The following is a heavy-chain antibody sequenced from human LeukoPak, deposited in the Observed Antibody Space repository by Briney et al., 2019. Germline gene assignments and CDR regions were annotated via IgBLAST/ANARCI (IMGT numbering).Heavy chain of an antibody. J-gene: IGHJ4*02. CDR2: IYHSGST. D-gene: IGHD3-22*01. CDR1: GYSISSGYY. V-gene: IGHV4-38-2*02. Sequence: SETLSLTCTVSGYSISSGYYWAWIRQPPGKGLEWIGYIYHSGSTYYNPSLKSRVTIPVDTSKNQFSLELSSVTAADTAVYYCAREQYYYDSSGYYHRAGFDYWGQGTLVTVSS. CDR3: AREQYYYDSSGYYHRAGFDY.